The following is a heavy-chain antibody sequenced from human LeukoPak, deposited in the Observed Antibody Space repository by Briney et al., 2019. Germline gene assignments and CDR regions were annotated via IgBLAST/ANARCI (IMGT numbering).Heavy chain of an antibody. J-gene: IGHJ4*02. CDR3: ARRPTGRNYYFDY. V-gene: IGHV5-51*01. CDR2: IYPGDSDT. D-gene: IGHD1-1*01. Sequence: GESLKISCKASGYSFTTYWIGWVRQTPGKGLEWMGIIYPGDSDTRYSPSFQGQVTISVDKSISTAYLQWTSLKASDTAMYYCARRPTGRNYYFDYWGQGALVTVSS. CDR1: GYSFTTYW.